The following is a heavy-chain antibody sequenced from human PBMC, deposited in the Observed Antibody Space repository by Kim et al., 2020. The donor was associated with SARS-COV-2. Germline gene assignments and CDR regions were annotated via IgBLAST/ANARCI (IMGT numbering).Heavy chain of an antibody. Sequence: GGSLRLSCAPSGFTFSSYEINWVRQAPGKGLEWVSYISESGTNTYYADSVKGRFIISRDNAKNSLFLQMNSLRVEYTAIYYCARKSVTGTYAFDIWGQGTVVTVSS. CDR2: ISESGTNT. J-gene: IGHJ3*02. CDR1: GFTFSSYE. D-gene: IGHD6-19*01. CDR3: ARKSVTGTYAFDI. V-gene: IGHV3-48*03.